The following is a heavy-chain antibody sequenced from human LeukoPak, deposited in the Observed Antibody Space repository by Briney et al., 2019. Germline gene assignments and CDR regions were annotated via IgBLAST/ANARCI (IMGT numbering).Heavy chain of an antibody. CDR3: AREEIRSWFDP. CDR1: GGSISSGGYY. Sequence: SETLSLTCTVSGGSISSGGYYWSWIRQPPGKALEWIGYIYYSGSTSYNPSLKSRVTISIDRSNNQLSLNLSSVTAADTALYYCAREEIRSWFDPWGQGTLVTVSS. D-gene: IGHD5-24*01. CDR2: IYYSGST. J-gene: IGHJ5*02. V-gene: IGHV4-30-2*01.